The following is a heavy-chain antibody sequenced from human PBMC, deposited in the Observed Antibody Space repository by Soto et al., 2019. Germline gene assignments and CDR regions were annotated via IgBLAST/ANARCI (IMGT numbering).Heavy chain of an antibody. Sequence: QVQLVESGGGVVQPGRSLRLSCAASGFTFSSYAMHWVRQAPGKGLEWVAVISYDGSNKYYADSVKGRFTISRDNSKNTLYLLMNSLRAEDTAVYYCARDSATDWYFDLWGRGTLVTVSS. CDR3: ARDSATDWYFDL. V-gene: IGHV3-30-3*01. J-gene: IGHJ2*01. CDR1: GFTFSSYA. CDR2: ISYDGSNK.